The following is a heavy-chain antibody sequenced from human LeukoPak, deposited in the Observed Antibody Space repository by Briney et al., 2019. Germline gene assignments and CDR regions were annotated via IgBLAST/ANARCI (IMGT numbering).Heavy chain of an antibody. D-gene: IGHD6-19*01. CDR3: ARCCSGWYHWYFDL. J-gene: IGHJ2*01. Sequence: SETLSLTCTVSGGSISSYYWSWIRQPPGKGLEWIGYIYYSGSTNYNPSLKSRVTISVDTSKNQFSLKLSSVTAADTAVYYCARCCSGWYHWYFDLWGRGTLVTVSS. V-gene: IGHV4-59*01. CDR1: GGSISSYY. CDR2: IYYSGST.